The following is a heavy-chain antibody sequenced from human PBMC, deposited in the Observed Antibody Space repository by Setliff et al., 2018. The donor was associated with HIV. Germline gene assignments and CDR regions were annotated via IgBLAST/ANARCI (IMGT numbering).Heavy chain of an antibody. D-gene: IGHD1-1*01. J-gene: IGHJ3*02. CDR1: GYSISSGYY. V-gene: IGHV4-38-2*01. CDR3: ARHLQAFDI. CDR2: IFHSGGI. Sequence: ETLSLTCAVSGYSISSGYYWGWIRQPPGQGREWVGSIFHSGGIYYNPSLKSRVTISGDTSKNKLSLKLTSVTAADTAVYYCARHLQAFDIWGHGKMFTVAS.